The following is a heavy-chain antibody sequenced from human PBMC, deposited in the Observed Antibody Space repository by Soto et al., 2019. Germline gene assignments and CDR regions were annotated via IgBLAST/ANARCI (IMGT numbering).Heavy chain of an antibody. CDR1: GFTFSSYA. CDR2: LTRSATT. J-gene: IGHJ4*02. V-gene: IGHV3-23*01. Sequence: VGSLRLSCVASGFTFSSYAMSWVRHAPQKGLEWVSTLTRSATTVYAASVRGRFTISRDNSKNTLYLQMDSLRAEDTAVYYCVSEFTPGSPNYDYWGLGTLVTVSS. CDR3: VSEFTPGSPNYDY. D-gene: IGHD3-10*01.